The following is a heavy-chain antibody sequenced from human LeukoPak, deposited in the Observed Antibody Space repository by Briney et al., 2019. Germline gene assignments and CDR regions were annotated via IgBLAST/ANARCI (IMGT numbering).Heavy chain of an antibody. V-gene: IGHV4-34*01. Sequence: KPSETLSLTCAVYGGSFSGYYWSWIRQPPGKGLEWIGEINHSGSTNYNPSLKSRVTISVDTSKNQFSLKLSSVTAADTAVYYCARGALHLYYFDYWGWGQGTLVTVSS. CDR1: GGSFSGYY. J-gene: IGHJ4*02. D-gene: IGHD2/OR15-2a*01. CDR3: ARGALHLYYFDYWG. CDR2: INHSGST.